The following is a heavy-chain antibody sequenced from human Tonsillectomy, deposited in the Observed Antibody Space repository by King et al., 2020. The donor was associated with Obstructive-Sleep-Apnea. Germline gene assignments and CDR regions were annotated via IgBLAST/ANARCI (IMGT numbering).Heavy chain of an antibody. CDR2: IYHSGST. D-gene: IGHD2-2*01. CDR1: GGSISSSNW. V-gene: IGHV4-4*02. Sequence: QLQESGPGLVKPSGTLSLTCAVSGGSISSSNWWSWVRQPPGKGLEWIGEIYHSGSTNYNPSLKSRVTISVEKSKNQFSLKLSSVTAADTAVYYCARGADCSSTSCYFDYWGQGTLVTVSS. CDR3: ARGADCSSTSCYFDY. J-gene: IGHJ4*02.